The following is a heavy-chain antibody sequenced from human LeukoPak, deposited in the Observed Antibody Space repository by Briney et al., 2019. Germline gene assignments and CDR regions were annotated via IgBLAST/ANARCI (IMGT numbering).Heavy chain of an antibody. J-gene: IGHJ6*02. CDR2: IYYSGST. V-gene: IGHV4-39*01. D-gene: IGHD3-22*01. CDR1: GGSISSSSYY. CDR3: ARTLYYYDSSGYYYVDGNMDV. Sequence: PSETLSLTCTVSGGSISSSSYYWGWIRQPPEKGLEWIGSIYYSGSTYYNPPLKSRVTISVDTSKNQFSLKLSSVTAEDTAVYYCARTLYYYDSSGYYYVDGNMDVWGQGTTVTVSS.